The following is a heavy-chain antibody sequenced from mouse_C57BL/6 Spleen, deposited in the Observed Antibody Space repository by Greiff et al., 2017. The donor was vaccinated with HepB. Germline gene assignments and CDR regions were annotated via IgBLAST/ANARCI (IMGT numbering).Heavy chain of an antibody. CDR2: IDPNSGGT. CDR1: GYTFTSYW. V-gene: IGHV1-72*01. J-gene: IGHJ1*03. D-gene: IGHD1-1*01. Sequence: VQLQQPGAELVKPGASVKLSCKASGYTFTSYWMHWVKQRPGRGLEWIGMIDPNSGGTKYNEKFKSKATLTVDKPSSTAYMQLSSLTSEDTAVYYCARDWGSSHWYFDVWGTGTTVTVSS. CDR3: ARDWGSSHWYFDV.